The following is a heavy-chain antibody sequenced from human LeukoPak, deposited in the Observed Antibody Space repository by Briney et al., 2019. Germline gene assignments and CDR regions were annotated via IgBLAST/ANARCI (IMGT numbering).Heavy chain of an antibody. CDR1: GFTFDDYG. CDR3: ARGGSDAAASDAFDI. Sequence: TGGSLRLSCAASGFTFDDYGMSWVRKAPGKGMEWVSGINWNGGSTGHADSVKGRFTISRDNAKNSLYLQMNSLRAEDTALYHCARGGSDAAASDAFDIWGQGTMVTVSS. D-gene: IGHD2-15*01. V-gene: IGHV3-20*01. CDR2: INWNGGST. J-gene: IGHJ3*02.